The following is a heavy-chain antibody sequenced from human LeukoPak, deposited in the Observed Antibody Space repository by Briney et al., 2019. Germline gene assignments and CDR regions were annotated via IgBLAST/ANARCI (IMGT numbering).Heavy chain of an antibody. CDR2: IYTSGST. D-gene: IGHD4-23*01. J-gene: IGHJ4*02. CDR1: GGSISSGSCY. V-gene: IGHV4-61*02. CDR3: ARERLYGGNSRFDY. Sequence: SQTLSLTCTVSGGSISSGSCYWSWIRQPAGKGLEWIGRIYTSGSTNYNPSLKSRVTLSVDTSKNQFSLKLSSVTAADTAVYYCARERLYGGNSRFDYWGQGTLVTVSS.